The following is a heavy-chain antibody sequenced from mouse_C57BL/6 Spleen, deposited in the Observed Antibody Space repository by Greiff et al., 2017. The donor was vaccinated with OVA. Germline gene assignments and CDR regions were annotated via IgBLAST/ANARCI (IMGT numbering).Heavy chain of an antibody. V-gene: IGHV1-82*01. CDR1: GYAFSSSW. Sequence: VQLQQSGPELVKPGASVKISCKASGYAFSSSWMNWVKQRPGKGLEWIGRIYPGDGDTNYNGKFKGKATLTADKSSSTAYMQLSSLTSEDSAVYFCAGHDYGSSYDWFAYWGQGTLVTVSA. CDR2: IYPGDGDT. CDR3: AGHDYGSSYDWFAY. J-gene: IGHJ3*01. D-gene: IGHD1-1*01.